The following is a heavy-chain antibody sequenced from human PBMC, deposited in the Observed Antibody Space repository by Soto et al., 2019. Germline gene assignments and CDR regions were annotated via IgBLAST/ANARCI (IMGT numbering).Heavy chain of an antibody. V-gene: IGHV3-23*01. CDR1: GFTLSSYA. CDR2: ISGSGDFT. CDR3: ARGPTIFGVGVDAFDI. D-gene: IGHD3-3*01. J-gene: IGHJ3*02. Sequence: EVQMLESGGGLVQPGGSLRLSCAASGFTLSSYALSWVRQAPGKGLEWVSGISGSGDFTFEADSVRGRFTISRDNSMNTLYLQMNSLRVEDTAVYYFARGPTIFGVGVDAFDIWGQGTMATVSS.